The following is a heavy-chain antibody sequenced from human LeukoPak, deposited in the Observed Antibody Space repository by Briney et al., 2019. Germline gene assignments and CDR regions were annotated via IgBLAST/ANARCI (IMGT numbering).Heavy chain of an antibody. CDR2: ISGSGGST. Sequence: GGSLRLSCAASGFTFSSYAMSWVRQAPGKGLEWVSAISGSGGSTYYADSVKGRFTISRDNSKNTLYLQMNSLRAEDTAVYYCAKVKYYYGSGSYYNGDAFGIWGQGTMVTASS. V-gene: IGHV3-23*01. CDR3: AKVKYYYGSGSYYNGDAFGI. D-gene: IGHD3-10*01. J-gene: IGHJ3*02. CDR1: GFTFSSYA.